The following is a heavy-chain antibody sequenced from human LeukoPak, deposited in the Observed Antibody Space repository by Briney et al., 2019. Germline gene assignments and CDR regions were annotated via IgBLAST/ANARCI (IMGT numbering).Heavy chain of an antibody. V-gene: IGHV4-59*01. CDR3: ARGGIVAAVDLAEYFQH. Sequence: SETLSLTCTVSGGSISSYYWSWIRQPPGKGLEWVGYIYYSGSTNYNPSLKSRVTISVDTSKNQSSLKLSSVTAADTAVYYCARGGIVAAVDLAEYFQHWGQGTLVTVSS. J-gene: IGHJ1*01. D-gene: IGHD6-13*01. CDR2: IYYSGST. CDR1: GGSISSYY.